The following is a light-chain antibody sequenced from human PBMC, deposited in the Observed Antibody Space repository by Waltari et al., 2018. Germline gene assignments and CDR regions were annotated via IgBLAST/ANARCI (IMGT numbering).Light chain of an antibody. Sequence: SSELTQDPAVSVALGQTVRITCQGDSLRKYYATWYQQKPGQAPVLVIFGENKRPSGIPDRFSGSSSGNTASLTITGAQAEDEADYHCTSRDSSGYRHVFDTGTKVTVL. CDR3: TSRDSSGYRHV. V-gene: IGLV3-19*01. J-gene: IGLJ1*01. CDR1: SLRKYY. CDR2: GEN.